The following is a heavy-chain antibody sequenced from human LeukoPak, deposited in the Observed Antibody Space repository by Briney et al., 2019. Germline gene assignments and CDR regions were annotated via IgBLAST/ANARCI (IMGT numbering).Heavy chain of an antibody. CDR3: ARCGLSVGALDY. CDR1: GGTISSYA. Sequence: SVKVSCKASGGTISSYAISRVRQAPGQGLEWMGRIIPIFGTANYAQKFQGRDTITTDESTSTAYMELSSLRSEDTAVYYCARCGLSVGALDYWGQGTLVTVSS. D-gene: IGHD1-26*01. V-gene: IGHV1-69*05. CDR2: IIPIFGTA. J-gene: IGHJ4*02.